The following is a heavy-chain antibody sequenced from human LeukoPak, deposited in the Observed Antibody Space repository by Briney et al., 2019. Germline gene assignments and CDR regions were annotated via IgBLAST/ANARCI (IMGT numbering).Heavy chain of an antibody. D-gene: IGHD7-27*01. Sequence: SETLSLTCTVSGGSISNSAYYWNWIRQHPGKGLEWIGYIYNSGSTVYNPSLKSRVTISVDTSKNQFSLKLTSGTAADTAIYYCARATDPNWGLGGYFDFWGQGARVTVSS. CDR1: GGSISNSAYY. CDR3: ARATDPNWGLGGYFDF. CDR2: IYNSGST. V-gene: IGHV4-31*03. J-gene: IGHJ4*02.